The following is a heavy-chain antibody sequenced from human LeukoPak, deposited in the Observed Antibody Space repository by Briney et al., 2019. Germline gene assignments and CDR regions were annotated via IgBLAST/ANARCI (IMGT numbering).Heavy chain of an antibody. J-gene: IGHJ4*02. D-gene: IGHD3-3*01. Sequence: ASVKVSCKASGYTFSDYGITWVRQAPGQGLTWMGWISPYNGNTDYAQKFQGRVTITTDTSTNTAYLELRRLRSDDTAVYYCARDFNVLRFLGDCWGQGTLVTVSS. CDR2: ISPYNGNT. CDR3: ARDFNVLRFLGDC. CDR1: GYTFSDYG. V-gene: IGHV1-18*04.